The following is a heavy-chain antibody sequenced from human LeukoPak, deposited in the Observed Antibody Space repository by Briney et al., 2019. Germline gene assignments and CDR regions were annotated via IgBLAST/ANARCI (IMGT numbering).Heavy chain of an antibody. CDR2: IYHSGST. J-gene: IGHJ4*02. CDR1: GYSISSGYY. CDR3: ARAVVPDY. D-gene: IGHD6-19*01. V-gene: IGHV4-38-2*01. Sequence: SETLSLTXAVSGYSISSGYYWGWIRQPPGKGLEWIGSIYHSGSTYYNPSLKSRVTISVDTSKNQFSLKLSSVTAADTAVYYCARAVVPDYWGQGTLVTVSS.